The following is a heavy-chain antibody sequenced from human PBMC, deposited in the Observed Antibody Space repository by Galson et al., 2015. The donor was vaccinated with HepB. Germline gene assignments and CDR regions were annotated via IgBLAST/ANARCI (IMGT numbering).Heavy chain of an antibody. D-gene: IGHD3-22*01. J-gene: IGHJ4*02. Sequence: SLRLSCAASGFTFSSYGMHWVRQAPGKGLEWVAVIAYDGSNKYYADSVKGRFTISRDNSKNTLYLQMNSLRAEDTAVYYCAKDRRGDSSGHFDYWGQGTLVTVSS. CDR1: GFTFSSYG. V-gene: IGHV3-30*18. CDR3: AKDRRGDSSGHFDY. CDR2: IAYDGSNK.